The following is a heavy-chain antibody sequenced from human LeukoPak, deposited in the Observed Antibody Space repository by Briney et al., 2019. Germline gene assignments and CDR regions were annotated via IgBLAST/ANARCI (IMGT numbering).Heavy chain of an antibody. CDR2: ISWNSGSI. V-gene: IGHV3-9*01. CDR3: AKAYSGSFPGAFDI. Sequence: GGSLRLSCAASGFTFDDYAMHWVRQAPGKGLEWVSGISWNSGSIGYADSVKGRFTISRDNAKNSLYLQMNSLRAEDTALYYCAKAYSGSFPGAFDIWGQGTMVTVSS. D-gene: IGHD1-26*01. J-gene: IGHJ3*02. CDR1: GFTFDDYA.